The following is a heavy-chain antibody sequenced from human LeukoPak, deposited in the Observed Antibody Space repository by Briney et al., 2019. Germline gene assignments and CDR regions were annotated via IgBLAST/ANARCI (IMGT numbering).Heavy chain of an antibody. V-gene: IGHV1-2*02. Sequence: ASVKVSCKASGYTFTDYYIHWVRQAPGQGLEWMGWIHPNTVVTNFDQKFQGRVTLTRDTSISTAYMELSRLSSDDTALYYCARGTKDILGPVDYWGQGTLVTVSS. CDR2: IHPNTVVT. J-gene: IGHJ4*02. D-gene: IGHD1-26*01. CDR3: ARGTKDILGPVDY. CDR1: GYTFTDYY.